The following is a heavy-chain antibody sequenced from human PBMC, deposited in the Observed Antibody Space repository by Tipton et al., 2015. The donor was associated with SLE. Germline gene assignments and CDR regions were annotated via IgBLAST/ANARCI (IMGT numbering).Heavy chain of an antibody. V-gene: IGHV4-38-2*02. J-gene: IGHJ6*03. Sequence: TLSLTCTVSGYSISSGYYWGWIRQPPGKGLEWIGSIYHSGSTYYNPSLKRRVTISVDTSKNQFSLKLSSVTAADTAVYYCAREVENQLLLPNMGGWGKGTAVTVSS. CDR2: IYHSGST. CDR3: AREVENQLLLPNMGG. D-gene: IGHD2-2*01. CDR1: GYSISSGYY.